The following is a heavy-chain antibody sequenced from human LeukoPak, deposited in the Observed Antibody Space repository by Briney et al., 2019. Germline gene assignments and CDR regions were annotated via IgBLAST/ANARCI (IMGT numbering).Heavy chain of an antibody. V-gene: IGHV3-7*01. CDR3: ARERCSSTSCYSTTVASHFDY. D-gene: IGHD2-2*02. Sequence: GGSLRLSCAASGFTFSSYWMSWVRQAPGKGLEWVANIKQDGSEKYYVDSVKGRFTISRDNAKNSLYLQMNSLRAEDTAVYYCARERCSSTSCYSTTVASHFDYWGQGTLVTVSS. CDR2: IKQDGSEK. J-gene: IGHJ4*02. CDR1: GFTFSSYW.